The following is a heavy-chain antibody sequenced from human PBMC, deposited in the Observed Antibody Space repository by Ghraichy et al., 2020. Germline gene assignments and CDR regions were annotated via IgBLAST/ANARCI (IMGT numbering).Heavy chain of an antibody. J-gene: IGHJ6*02. D-gene: IGHD6-13*01. CDR2: IYYSGST. CDR1: GGSISSYY. Sequence: SETLSLTCTVSGGSISSYYWSWIRQPPGKGLEWIGYIYYSGSTNYNPSLKSRVTISVDTSKNQFSLKLSSVTAADTAVYYCARNPPEAAAGRPYGMDVWGQGTTVTVSS. V-gene: IGHV4-59*01. CDR3: ARNPPEAAAGRPYGMDV.